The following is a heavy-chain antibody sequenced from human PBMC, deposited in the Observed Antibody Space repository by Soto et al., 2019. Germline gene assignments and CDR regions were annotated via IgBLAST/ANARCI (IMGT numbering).Heavy chain of an antibody. J-gene: IGHJ6*02. CDR2: ITGTGGNT. Sequence: EGHLLESGGGLVQPGGSRRLSWAASGCPLRTFGMTCVRQAPGKGLEGFSAITGTGGNTYYVDSVNGRFTSYRDNAKNMLYLQVNSLSVEDTAVYYCARIRGYWYGMDVWGPGTTVTGSS. V-gene: IGHV3-23*01. CDR3: ARIRGYWYGMDV. CDR1: GCPLRTFG.